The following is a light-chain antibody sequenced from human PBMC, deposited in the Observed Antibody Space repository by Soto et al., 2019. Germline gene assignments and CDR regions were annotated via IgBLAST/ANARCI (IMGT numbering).Light chain of an antibody. Sequence: QSALTQPASVSGSPGQSITISCTGTSSDVGGYNYVSWYQQHPGKAPKLMIYEVSNRPPGVSNRFSGSKSGNTASLTISGLQAEDEADYYCRSYTSSRTLVFGGGTQL. CDR2: EVS. J-gene: IGLJ3*02. V-gene: IGLV2-14*01. CDR3: RSYTSSRTLV. CDR1: SSDVGGYNY.